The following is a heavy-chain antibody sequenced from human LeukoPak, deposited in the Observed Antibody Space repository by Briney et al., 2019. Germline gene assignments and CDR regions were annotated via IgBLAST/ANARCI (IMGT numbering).Heavy chain of an antibody. Sequence: SETLSLTCTVSGGSISSYYWSWIRQPPGKGLEWIGHIYTSGSTNYNPSLKSRVTISVDTSKNQFSLKLSSVTAADTAVYYCARVAGRGATSVGGIDYWGQGTLVTVSS. CDR2: IYTSGST. J-gene: IGHJ4*02. V-gene: IGHV4-4*09. D-gene: IGHD1-26*01. CDR3: ARVAGRGATSVGGIDY. CDR1: GGSISSYY.